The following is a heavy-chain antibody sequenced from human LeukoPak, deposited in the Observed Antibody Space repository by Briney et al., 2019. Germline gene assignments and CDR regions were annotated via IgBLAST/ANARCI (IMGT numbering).Heavy chain of an antibody. CDR3: TRDAQRHYDQNVDY. CDR1: GYTFSSYG. CDR2: ISAYNGNT. D-gene: IGHD4-17*01. V-gene: IGHV1-18*01. Sequence: GASVKVSCKASGYTFSSYGISWVRQAPGQGLEWMGWISAYNGNTNYAQKLQGRVTMTTYTSTSTAYMELRRLRSDATAVYYCTRDAQRHYDQNVDYWGQGTLVTVSS. J-gene: IGHJ4*02.